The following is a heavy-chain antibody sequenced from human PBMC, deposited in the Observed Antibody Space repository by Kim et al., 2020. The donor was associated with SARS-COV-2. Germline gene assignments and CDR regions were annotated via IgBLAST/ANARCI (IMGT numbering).Heavy chain of an antibody. Sequence: SETLSLTCAVYGGSFSGYYWSWIRQPPGKGLEWIGEINHSGSTNYNPSLKSRVTISVDTSKNQFSLKLSSVTAADTAVYYCVSGDANFDYWGQGTLVTVSS. V-gene: IGHV4-34*01. J-gene: IGHJ4*02. CDR1: GGSFSGYY. D-gene: IGHD2-2*01. CDR2: INHSGST. CDR3: VSGDANFDY.